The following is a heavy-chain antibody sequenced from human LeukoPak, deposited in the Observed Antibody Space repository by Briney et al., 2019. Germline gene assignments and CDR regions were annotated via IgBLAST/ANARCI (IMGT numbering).Heavy chain of an antibody. J-gene: IGHJ4*02. Sequence: PGRSLRLSCAASVFTFSSYGMHWVRQAPGKGLERVAVISYDGSNKYYADSVKGRFTISRDNSKNTLYLQMNSLRAEDTAVYYCAKDQYGSGWYSDYWGQGTLVTVSS. CDR1: VFTFSSYG. V-gene: IGHV3-30*18. CDR3: AKDQYGSGWYSDY. CDR2: ISYDGSNK. D-gene: IGHD6-19*01.